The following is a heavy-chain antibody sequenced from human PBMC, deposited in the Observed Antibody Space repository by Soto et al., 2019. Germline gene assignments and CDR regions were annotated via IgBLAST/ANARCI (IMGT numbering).Heavy chain of an antibody. D-gene: IGHD6-13*01. V-gene: IGHV1-46*01. J-gene: IGHJ1*01. CDR2: INPSGGST. CDR1: GYTFTSYY. Sequence: QVQLVQSGAEVKKPGASVKVSCKASGYTFTSYYMHWVRQAPGQGLEWMGIINPSGGSTSYAQKSQGSGTMXXDXPXXQVYMELSSLRSEDTAVYYCARDRRAAAGTGYFQHWGQGTLVTVSS. CDR3: ARDRRAAAGTGYFQH.